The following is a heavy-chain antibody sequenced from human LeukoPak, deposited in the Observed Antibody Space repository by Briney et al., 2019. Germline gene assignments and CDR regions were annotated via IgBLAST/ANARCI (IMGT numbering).Heavy chain of an antibody. V-gene: IGHV3-23*01. CDR1: GFTFSSYA. D-gene: IGHD3-3*01. CDR3: AKEGGPKLRFLDWLEDYYYYYYMDV. CDR2: ISGSGGST. Sequence: GGSLRHSCAASGFTFSSYAMSWVREAPGKGLEWVSAISGSGGSTYYADSVKGRFTISRDNSKNTLYLQMNSLRAEDTAVYYCAKEGGPKLRFLDWLEDYYYYYYMDVWGKGTTVTVSS. J-gene: IGHJ6*03.